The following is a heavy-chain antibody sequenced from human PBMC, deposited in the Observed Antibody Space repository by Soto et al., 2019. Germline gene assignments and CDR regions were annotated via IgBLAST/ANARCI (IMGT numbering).Heavy chain of an antibody. CDR2: ISYDGSNK. V-gene: IGHV3-30-3*01. Sequence: GGSLRLSCAASGFTFSSYAMHWVRQAPGKGLEWVAVISYDGSNKYYADSVKGRFTISRDNSKNTLYLQMNSLRAEATAVYYCARGVYSYYVWASYRYSPLDYWGQGTLVTVSS. J-gene: IGHJ4*02. D-gene: IGHD3-16*02. CDR1: GFTFSSYA. CDR3: ARGVYSYYVWASYRYSPLDY.